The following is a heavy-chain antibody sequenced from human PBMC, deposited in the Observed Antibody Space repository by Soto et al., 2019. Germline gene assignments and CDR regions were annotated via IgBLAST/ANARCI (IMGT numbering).Heavy chain of an antibody. V-gene: IGHV1-3*01. CDR2: INAANGNT. Sequence: QVHPVQSGAEVKKPGASVKVSCKASGYIFSTYTMHWVRQAPGQRLEWMGWINAANGNTKYSQNFQGRVTISRDTSASTAYLELSSLRSEDTAVYYCARVSFETSGYADYWGQGTLVTVSS. CDR1: GYIFSTYT. D-gene: IGHD3-22*01. J-gene: IGHJ4*02. CDR3: ARVSFETSGYADY.